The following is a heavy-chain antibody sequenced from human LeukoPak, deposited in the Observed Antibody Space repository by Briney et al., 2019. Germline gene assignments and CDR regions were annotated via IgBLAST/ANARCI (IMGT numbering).Heavy chain of an antibody. J-gene: IGHJ4*02. CDR3: ARGDYGDYHY. CDR2: FHYTGSP. V-gene: IGHV4-59*04. Sequence: SETLSLTCTVSGDSMSSYYWSWIRQPPGKGLEWIGHFHYTGSPHYNPSLTSRVTISVDTSKNQFSLNLSSVTAADTAVYYCARGDYGDYHYWGQGALVTVSS. CDR1: GDSMSSYY. D-gene: IGHD4-17*01.